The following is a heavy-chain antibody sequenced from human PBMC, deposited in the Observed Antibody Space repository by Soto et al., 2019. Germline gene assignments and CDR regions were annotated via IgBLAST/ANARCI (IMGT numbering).Heavy chain of an antibody. CDR3: ARLKKVTNHYYYYYGMDV. CDR1: GYSFTSYW. Sequence: PGESLKISCKGSGYSFTSYWNSWVRQMPGKGLEWRGRIDPSDSYTNYSPSFQGHVTISADKSISTAYLQWSSLKASDTAMYYCARLKKVTNHYYYYYGMDVWGQGTTVTVSS. D-gene: IGHD4-17*01. V-gene: IGHV5-10-1*01. CDR2: IDPSDSYT. J-gene: IGHJ6*02.